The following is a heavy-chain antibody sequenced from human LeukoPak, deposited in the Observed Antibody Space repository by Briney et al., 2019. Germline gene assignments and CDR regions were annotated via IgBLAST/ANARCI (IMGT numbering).Heavy chain of an antibody. CDR1: GFTFNDAW. D-gene: IGHD3-22*01. Sequence: GGSLRLSCAAFGFTFNDAWMGWVRQAPGKGLAWVSRINPDGSTTTYADSVEGRFTISRDNAKSTLYLQMDSLRVEDTAVYYCARAMISESDYWGQGTLVTVSS. CDR3: ARAMISESDY. V-gene: IGHV3-74*01. J-gene: IGHJ4*02. CDR2: INPDGSTT.